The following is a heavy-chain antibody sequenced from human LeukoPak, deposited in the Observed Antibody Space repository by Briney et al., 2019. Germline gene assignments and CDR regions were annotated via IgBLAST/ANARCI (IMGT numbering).Heavy chain of an antibody. V-gene: IGHV1-46*01. D-gene: IGHD3-22*01. CDR2: INPSGGST. CDR3: ARDHGYYDSSGYEGY. CDR1: GYTFTSYY. J-gene: IGHJ4*02. Sequence: ASVKVSCKASGYTFTSYYMHWVRQAPGQGLEWMGIINPSGGSTSYAQKFQGRVTMTRDTSTSTVYMELSSLGSEDTAVYYCARDHGYYDSSGYEGYWGQGTLVTVSS.